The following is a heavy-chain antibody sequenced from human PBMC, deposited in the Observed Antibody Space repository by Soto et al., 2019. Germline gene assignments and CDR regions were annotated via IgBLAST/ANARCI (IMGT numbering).Heavy chain of an antibody. J-gene: IGHJ6*02. Sequence: GASVKVSCKASGFTFTSSALQWVRQARGQRLEWIGWIVVGSGNTNYAQKFQERVTITRDMSTSTAYMELSSLRSEDTAVYYCAADETVRGQSYYYYGMDVWGQRTTVTVSS. CDR1: GFTFTSSA. CDR3: AADETVRGQSYYYYGMDV. CDR2: IVVGSGNT. V-gene: IGHV1-58*01. D-gene: IGHD4-17*01.